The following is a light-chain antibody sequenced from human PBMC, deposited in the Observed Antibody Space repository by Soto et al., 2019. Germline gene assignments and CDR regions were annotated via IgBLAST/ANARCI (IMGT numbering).Light chain of an antibody. CDR1: QTISSW. J-gene: IGKJ1*01. CDR3: QQYNSSAAP. V-gene: IGKV1-5*03. Sequence: DIQMTQSPSTLSGSVGDRVTITCRASQTISSWFAWYQQKPGKAPKLLIYNASTLKGGVPSRFSGSGSGTEFTLTISSLQPDDFATYYCQQYNSSAAPFGRGTKVDLK. CDR2: NAS.